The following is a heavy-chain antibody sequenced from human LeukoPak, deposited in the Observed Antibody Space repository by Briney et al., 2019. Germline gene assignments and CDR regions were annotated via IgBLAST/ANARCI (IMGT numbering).Heavy chain of an antibody. V-gene: IGHV3-23*01. J-gene: IGHJ6*02. CDR1: GLRFSSYA. CDR3: GRPTKYWLVRGNGVDV. Sequence: PGGSLRLSCTPSGLRFSSYAMTWLRQAPGKGLEWVSSIDAGGGDTYHSDSVKGRFTISRDNSMNTLYLQMNSLRADDTAVYYCGRPTKYWLVRGNGVDVWGQGTTVTVSS. CDR2: IDAGGGDT. D-gene: IGHD6-19*01.